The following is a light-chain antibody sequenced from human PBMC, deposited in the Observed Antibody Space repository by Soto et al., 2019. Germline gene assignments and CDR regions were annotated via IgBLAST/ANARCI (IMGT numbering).Light chain of an antibody. CDR3: QQDYTYSRRT. J-gene: IGKJ1*01. CDR2: DAS. Sequence: DIPMTQSPSTLPASVGDRVTITCRASETIDIWLAWYQHKPGQAPRLLIYDASSLESGVPSRFSGSGSGTEFTLTISSLQPDDFTTYYCQQDYTYSRRTFGQGTKV. V-gene: IGKV1-5*01. CDR1: ETIDIW.